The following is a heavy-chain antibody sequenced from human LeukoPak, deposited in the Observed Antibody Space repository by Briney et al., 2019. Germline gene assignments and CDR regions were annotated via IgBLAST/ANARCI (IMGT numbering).Heavy chain of an antibody. V-gene: IGHV3-53*05. CDR2: YSGGRT. D-gene: IGHD6-19*01. Sequence: YSGGRTNYADSVEGRFTISRDNPKNTLYLQMNSLRAEDTALYYCAKDLAYSSGWSRVGGMDVWGQGTTVTVSS. CDR3: AKDLAYSSGWSRVGGMDV. J-gene: IGHJ6*02.